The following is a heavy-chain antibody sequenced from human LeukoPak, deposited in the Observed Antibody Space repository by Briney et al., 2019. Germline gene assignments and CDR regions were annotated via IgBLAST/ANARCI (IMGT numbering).Heavy chain of an antibody. J-gene: IGHJ4*02. Sequence: GGSLRLSCAASGFTVSSSYMSWVRQAPGKGLEWVSVIYSGGSTYYADSVKGRFTISRDNSKNTLYLQMNSLRAEDTAVYYCARDLHGGNSPVGYWGQGTLVTVSS. D-gene: IGHD4-23*01. CDR3: ARDLHGGNSPVGY. CDR2: IYSGGST. V-gene: IGHV3-53*01. CDR1: GFTVSSSY.